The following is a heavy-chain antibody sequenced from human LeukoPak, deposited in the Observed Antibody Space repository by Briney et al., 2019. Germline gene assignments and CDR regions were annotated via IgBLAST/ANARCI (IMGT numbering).Heavy chain of an antibody. J-gene: IGHJ2*01. V-gene: IGHV5-51*01. CDR1: GYSFTSYW. CDR2: IYPGDSET. D-gene: IGHD5-24*01. CDR3: ARPSGTEMVTYWYFDL. Sequence: GESLKISCKGSGYSFTSYWIGWVRQTPGKGLEWVGLIYPGDSETRYSPSFQGQVTISADKSISTAYLQWSSLKASDTAMYYCARPSGTEMVTYWYFDLWGRGTLVTVSS.